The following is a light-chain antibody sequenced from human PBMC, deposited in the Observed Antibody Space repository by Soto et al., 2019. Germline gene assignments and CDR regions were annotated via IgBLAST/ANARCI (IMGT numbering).Light chain of an antibody. V-gene: IGLV2-14*01. CDR1: SSYVGGYNY. CDR3: SSYTTISTYV. CDR2: DVR. J-gene: IGLJ1*01. Sequence: ALTQPASVSGSPGQSITISCTGTSSYVGGYNYVSWHQQHPGKAPKLMIYDVRNRPSGVSNRFSGSKSVNTASLTISGLQAEDEADYYCSSYTTISTYVFGTGTKVTVL.